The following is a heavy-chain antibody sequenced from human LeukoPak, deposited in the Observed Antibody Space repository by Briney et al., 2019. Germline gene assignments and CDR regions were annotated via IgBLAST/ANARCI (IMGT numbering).Heavy chain of an antibody. V-gene: IGHV3-66*01. D-gene: IGHD4-17*01. J-gene: IGHJ3*02. CDR3: ARVVVEQGRSDAFDI. Sequence: GGSLRLSCAASGFTVSTNYMSWVRQAPGKTLEWVSVIYPGDSTYYADSVKGRFTMSRDNSKNTLFLQVNSLRVEGTAVYYCARVVVEQGRSDAFDIWGQGTLVTVSS. CDR2: IYPGDST. CDR1: GFTVSTNY.